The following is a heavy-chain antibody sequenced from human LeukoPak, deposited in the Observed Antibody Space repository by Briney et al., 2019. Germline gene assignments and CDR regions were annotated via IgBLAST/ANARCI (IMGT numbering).Heavy chain of an antibody. CDR2: IYTSGST. D-gene: IGHD3-10*01. J-gene: IGHJ5*02. V-gene: IGHV4-4*07. CDR3: ASSEFFRYWFDP. Sequence: SETLSLTCTVSGGSISSYYWSWIRQPAGKGLEWIWRIYTSGSTNYNPSLKSRVTISVDTSKNQFSLKLSSVTAADTAVYYCASSEFFRYWFDPWGQGTLVTVSS. CDR1: GGSISSYY.